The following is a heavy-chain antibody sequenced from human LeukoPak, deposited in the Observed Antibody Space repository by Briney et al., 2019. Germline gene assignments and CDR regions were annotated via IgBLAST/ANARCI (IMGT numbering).Heavy chain of an antibody. Sequence: ALVKVSCKASGFTFTSSAMQWVRQARGQRLEWIGWIVVGSGNTNYAQKFQERVTITRDMSTSTAYMELSSLRSEDTAVYYCAALYYDSSGKRAYYFDYWGQGTLVTVSS. CDR1: GFTFTSSA. J-gene: IGHJ4*02. D-gene: IGHD3-22*01. V-gene: IGHV1-58*02. CDR2: IVVGSGNT. CDR3: AALYYDSSGKRAYYFDY.